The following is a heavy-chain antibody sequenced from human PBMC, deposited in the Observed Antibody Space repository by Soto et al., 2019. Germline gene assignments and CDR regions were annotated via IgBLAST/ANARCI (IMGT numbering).Heavy chain of an antibody. CDR2: IDYSGST. V-gene: IGHV4-59*01. J-gene: IGHJ6*02. Sequence: SETLSLTCTVSGGSISSYYWSWLRQPTGKGLEWIGYIDYSGSTNYNPSLKSRVTISVDTSKNQFSLKLSSGTAADTAVYYCAGGGAPRWLQLEDYYYYGMDVWGQGTTVTVSS. D-gene: IGHD5-12*01. CDR3: AGGGAPRWLQLEDYYYYGMDV. CDR1: GGSISSYY.